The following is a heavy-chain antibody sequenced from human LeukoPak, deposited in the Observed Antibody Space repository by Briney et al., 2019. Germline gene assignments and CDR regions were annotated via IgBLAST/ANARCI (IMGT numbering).Heavy chain of an antibody. J-gene: IGHJ3*02. Sequence: GASVKVSCKASGFSFPSYGISWVRQAPGQGLEWIGWITAYDGDTNYAEKFQGRVTIATDTSTSTTSMELWSMRSDDTAVYYCARDWQRPSGPDVFDIWGQGTVVTVSS. CDR1: GFSFPSYG. CDR2: ITAYDGDT. D-gene: IGHD3-10*01. V-gene: IGHV1-18*01. CDR3: ARDWQRPSGPDVFDI.